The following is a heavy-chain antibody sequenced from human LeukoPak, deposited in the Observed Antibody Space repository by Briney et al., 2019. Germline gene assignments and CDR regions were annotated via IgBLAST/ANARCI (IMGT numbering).Heavy chain of an antibody. CDR3: ARDLGYCSGNRCYRNWFDP. Sequence: PGGSLRLSCAASGFTFSSYRMSWVRQAPGKGLEWVANIRQDGSEKYYADSMKGRITISRDNAKNSLYLQMNSLRAEDTAVYYCARDLGYCSGNRCYRNWFDPWGQGTLVTVSS. D-gene: IGHD2-2*03. V-gene: IGHV3-7*01. J-gene: IGHJ5*02. CDR1: GFTFSSYR. CDR2: IRQDGSEK.